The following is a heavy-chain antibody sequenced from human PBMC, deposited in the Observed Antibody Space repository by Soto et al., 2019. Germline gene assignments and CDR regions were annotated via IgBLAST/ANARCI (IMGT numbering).Heavy chain of an antibody. CDR3: ARGVNDDS. J-gene: IGHJ4*02. Sequence: VKLVESGGGLMQPGGSLRLSCAASGFSVGGNPMTWVRQPPGKGLEWVASIHTGGSTFYADSVKGRFTISRDNSNNTLYLQMSSLSVGDPAIYFCARGVNDDSWGQGTLVTVSS. V-gene: IGHV3-53*03. CDR2: IHTGGST. D-gene: IGHD1-1*01. CDR1: GFSVGGNP.